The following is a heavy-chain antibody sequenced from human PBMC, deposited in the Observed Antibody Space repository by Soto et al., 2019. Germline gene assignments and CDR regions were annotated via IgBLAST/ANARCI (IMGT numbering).Heavy chain of an antibody. CDR3: TIGGWSCSGWSEY. CDR2: ISYEGSAQ. Sequence: QVQLVESGGGVVQPGGSLRLSCAAAGFSFSNYAMNWVRQGPDKGREWVALISYEGSAQYYADSVKGRFTISRDKSRNSLYLQTNSLRVEATALYYCTIGGWSCSGWSEYGGQGTLVTVPS. D-gene: IGHD6-19*01. V-gene: IGHV3-30*03. J-gene: IGHJ4*02. CDR1: GFSFSNYA.